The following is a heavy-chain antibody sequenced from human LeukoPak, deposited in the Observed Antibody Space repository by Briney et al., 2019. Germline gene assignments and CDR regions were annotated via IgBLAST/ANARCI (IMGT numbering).Heavy chain of an antibody. CDR1: GFTFSSYW. D-gene: IGHD6-13*01. J-gene: IGHJ4*01. CDR2: IKQDGSEK. V-gene: IGHV3-7*01. CDR3: ARDGTAPGLYFDL. Sequence: GGSLRLSCAVSGFTFSSYWMIWVRQAPGKGLEWVASIKQDGSEKSYVDSVKGRFTISRDNAKNSLYLQMSSPRAEDTAVYYCARDGTAPGLYFDLWGQGTLVTVSS.